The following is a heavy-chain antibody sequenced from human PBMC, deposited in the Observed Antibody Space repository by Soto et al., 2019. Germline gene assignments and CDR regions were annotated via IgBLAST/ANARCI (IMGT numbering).Heavy chain of an antibody. J-gene: IGHJ3*02. CDR3: ARDRDYYDSSGFYGGFDI. V-gene: IGHV1-46*02. D-gene: IGHD3-22*01. CDR1: GYTLNIYY. CDR2: INPSGGST. Sequence: ASVKVSCKASGYTLNIYYIHWVRQAPGQGLEWMGTINPSGGSTSYAQKFQGRVTMTRDTSTSTVYMELSSLRSEDTAVYYCARDRDYYDSSGFYGGFDIWGQGTVVTVSS.